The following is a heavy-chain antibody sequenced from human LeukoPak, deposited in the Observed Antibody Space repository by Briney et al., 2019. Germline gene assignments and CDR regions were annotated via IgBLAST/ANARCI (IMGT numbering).Heavy chain of an antibody. CDR2: IYHSGST. V-gene: IGHV4-38-2*01. CDR1: GYSISSGYY. CDR3: ARRNVVVPAAMRRGGHFDY. D-gene: IGHD2-2*01. J-gene: IGHJ4*02. Sequence: SETLSLTCAVSGYSISSGYYWGWIRPPPGKGLEWIGIIYHSGSTYYNPSLKSRVTISVDTSKNQFSLKLRSVPAADTAVYYCARRNVVVPAAMRRGGHFDYWGQGTLVTVSS.